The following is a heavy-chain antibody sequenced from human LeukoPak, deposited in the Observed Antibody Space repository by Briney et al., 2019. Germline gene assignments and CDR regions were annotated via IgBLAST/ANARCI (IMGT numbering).Heavy chain of an antibody. CDR1: GYSFTGYY. CDR2: INPNSGGT. CDR3: ARDPGSSYSSSWYDYYYMDV. D-gene: IGHD6-13*01. V-gene: IGHV1-2*02. J-gene: IGHJ6*03. Sequence: ASVKVSCKASGYSFTGYYIHWVRQAPGQGLEWMGWINPNSGGTYYAQKFQGRVTMTRDTSISTACMELSRLRSDDTAVYYCARDPGSSYSSSWYDYYYMDVWGKGTTVTISS.